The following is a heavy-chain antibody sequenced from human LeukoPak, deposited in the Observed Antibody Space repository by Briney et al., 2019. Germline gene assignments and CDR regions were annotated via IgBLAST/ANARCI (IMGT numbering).Heavy chain of an antibody. D-gene: IGHD3-22*01. J-gene: IGHJ4*02. CDR2: IYSGGST. V-gene: IGHV3-66*01. Sequence: GGSLRLSCAASGFTVSSTYMTWVRQAPGRGLEWVSLIYSGGSTIYADSVKGRFTISRDNSKNTVYLQMNSLRAEDTAVYYCARDRSGDSTAYYTDYWGQGTLVTVSS. CDR3: ARDRSGDSTAYYTDY. CDR1: GFTVSSTY.